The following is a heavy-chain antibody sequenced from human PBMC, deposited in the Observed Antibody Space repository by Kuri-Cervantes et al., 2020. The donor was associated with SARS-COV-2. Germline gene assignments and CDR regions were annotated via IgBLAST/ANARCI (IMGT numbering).Heavy chain of an antibody. J-gene: IGHJ2*01. CDR2: IYYSGST. V-gene: IGHV4-59*01. CDR3: ARDPETSWYFDL. CDR1: GGSISSYY. Sequence: ESLKISCTVSGGSISSYYWSWIRQPPGKGLEWIGYIYYSGSTNYNPSLKSRVTISVDTSKNQFSLKLSSVTAADTAVYYCARDPETSWYFDLWGRGTLVTVSS. D-gene: IGHD1-7*01.